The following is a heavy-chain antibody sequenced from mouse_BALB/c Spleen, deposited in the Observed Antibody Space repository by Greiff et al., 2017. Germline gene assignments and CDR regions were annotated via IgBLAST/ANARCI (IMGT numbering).Heavy chain of an antibody. CDR2: ISYSGST. CDR3: ARGTGFAY. Sequence: EVMLVESGPGLVKPSQSLSLTCTVTGYSITSDYAWNWIRQFPGNKLEWMGYISYSGSTSYNPSLKSRISITRDTSKNQFFLQLNSVTTEDTATYYCARGTGFAYWGQGTLVTVSA. J-gene: IGHJ3*01. CDR1: GYSITSDYA. D-gene: IGHD3-3*01. V-gene: IGHV3-2*02.